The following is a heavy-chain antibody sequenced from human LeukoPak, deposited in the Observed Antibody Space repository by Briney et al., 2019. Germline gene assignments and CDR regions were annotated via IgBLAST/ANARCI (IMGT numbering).Heavy chain of an antibody. Sequence: PGQSLRLSCTASGFTFGDYPMSWVRQAPGKGLEWLTFITSKPYGETAEYAASVKGRFTISRDDSNGVAYLQMSYLKVDDSGIYYCIRALAPTVGNWYFDYSGQGTLVTVSS. CDR1: GFTFGDYP. V-gene: IGHV3-49*04. D-gene: IGHD1-1*01. CDR3: IRALAPTVGNWYFDY. J-gene: IGHJ4*02. CDR2: ITSKPYGETA.